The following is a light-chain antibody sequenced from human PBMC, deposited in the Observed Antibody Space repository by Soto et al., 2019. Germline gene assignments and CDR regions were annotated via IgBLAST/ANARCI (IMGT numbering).Light chain of an antibody. J-gene: IGKJ5*01. Sequence: DIQMTQSPSSLSASVGDRVTITCRASQSMSSYLNWYQQKPGKAPNLLIYAASSLQSGVPSRFICRVSGTYLTITISSMQPDDFATYYCQQTYISPITFGQVTRLEIK. CDR3: QQTYISPIT. CDR1: QSMSSY. V-gene: IGKV1-39*01. CDR2: AAS.